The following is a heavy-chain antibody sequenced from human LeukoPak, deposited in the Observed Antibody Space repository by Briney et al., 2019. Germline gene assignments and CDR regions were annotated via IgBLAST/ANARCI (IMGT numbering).Heavy chain of an antibody. Sequence: PSETLSLTCSVSGASISSTSYYWGWIRRPPGKGLEWIGSISYSGTTFYSPSLESRVTISADTSKNQFSLKLSSVTATDTAVYYCARKLGSSWPYWGQGTLVTVSS. J-gene: IGHJ4*02. D-gene: IGHD6-13*01. CDR1: GASISSTSYY. CDR2: ISYSGTT. V-gene: IGHV4-39*07. CDR3: ARKLGSSWPY.